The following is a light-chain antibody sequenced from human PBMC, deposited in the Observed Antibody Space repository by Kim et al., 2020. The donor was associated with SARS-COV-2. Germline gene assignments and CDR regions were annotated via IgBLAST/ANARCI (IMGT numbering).Light chain of an antibody. V-gene: IGLV2-8*01. CDR3: SSYAGSNM. CDR1: SSDVSGYNY. J-gene: IGLJ2*01. Sequence: QSALTQPPSASGSPGQSVTISCTGTSSDVSGYNYVSWYQQHPGKAPKLMIYEVSKRPSGVSDRFSGSKSGNTASLTISGLQAEDEADYYCSSYAGSNMVGGGTQLTVL. CDR2: EVS.